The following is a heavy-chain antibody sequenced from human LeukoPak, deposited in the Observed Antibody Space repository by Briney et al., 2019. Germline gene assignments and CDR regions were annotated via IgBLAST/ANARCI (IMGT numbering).Heavy chain of an antibody. J-gene: IGHJ5*02. CDR3: AKDRCSSCHVNWFDP. V-gene: IGHV3-23*01. Sequence: GGSLRLSCAASGFTFSSYAMSWVRQAPGKGLEWVSAISGSGGSTYYADSVKGRFTISRDNSKNTLYLQMNSLRAEDTAVYYCAKDRCSSCHVNWFDPWGQGTLVTVSS. CDR1: GFTFSSYA. CDR2: ISGSGGST. D-gene: IGHD2-15*01.